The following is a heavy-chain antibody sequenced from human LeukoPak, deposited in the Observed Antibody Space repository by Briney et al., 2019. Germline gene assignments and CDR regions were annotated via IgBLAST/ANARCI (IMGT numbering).Heavy chain of an antibody. CDR2: MNPNSGNT. V-gene: IGHV1-8*01. CDR1: GYTFTSYD. D-gene: IGHD5-18*01. CDR3: ARADTGADAFDI. Sequence: GASVKLSCKASGYTFTSYDINWVRQATGQGLEWMGWMNPNSGNTGYAQKFQGRVTMTRNNSISTAYMELSSLRSEDTALYYCARADTGADAFDIWGQGTMVTVSS. J-gene: IGHJ3*02.